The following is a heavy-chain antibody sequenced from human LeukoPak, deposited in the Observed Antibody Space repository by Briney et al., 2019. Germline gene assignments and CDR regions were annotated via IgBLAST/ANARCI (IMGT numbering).Heavy chain of an antibody. Sequence: PGGSLRLSCAASGYTFYSYAMTWVRQAPGKGLEWVSALGTNGDSTFYADSVKGRFTISRDNSKNTLYLQMNSLRAEDTAVYYCARVGLPIGDLDYWGQGTLVTVSS. D-gene: IGHD5-12*01. CDR2: LGTNGDST. CDR3: ARVGLPIGDLDY. J-gene: IGHJ4*02. CDR1: GYTFYSYA. V-gene: IGHV3-23*01.